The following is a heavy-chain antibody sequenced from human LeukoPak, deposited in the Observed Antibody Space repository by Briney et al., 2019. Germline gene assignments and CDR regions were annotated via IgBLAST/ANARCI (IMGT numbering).Heavy chain of an antibody. CDR1: GFTFSSYA. Sequence: PGGSLRLSCAASGFTFSSYAMSWVRQAPGKGLEWVSTISGSSSSTYYADSVKGRFAISRDNAKNTLYLQMNSLRAEDTAVYFCAKGIYDMDVWGPGTTVTVS. V-gene: IGHV3-23*01. CDR3: AKGIYDMDV. J-gene: IGHJ6*02. CDR2: ISGSSSST.